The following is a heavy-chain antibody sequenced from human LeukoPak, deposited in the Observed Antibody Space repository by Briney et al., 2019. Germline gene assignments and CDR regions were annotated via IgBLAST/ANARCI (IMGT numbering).Heavy chain of an antibody. D-gene: IGHD1-14*01. CDR1: GYTFTSYR. Sequence: ASVKGSCKASGYTFTSYRISWVRQAPGQGLEWMGWISAYNGNTNYAQKLQGRVTMTTDTSTSTAYMELRSLRYDDTAVYYCARALQRQPDDYWGQGTLVTVSS. CDR3: ARALQRQPDDY. J-gene: IGHJ4*02. CDR2: ISAYNGNT. V-gene: IGHV1-18*01.